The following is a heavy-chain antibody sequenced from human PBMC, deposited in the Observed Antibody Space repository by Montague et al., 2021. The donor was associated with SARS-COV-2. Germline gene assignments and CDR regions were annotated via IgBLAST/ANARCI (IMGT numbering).Heavy chain of an antibody. V-gene: IGHV4-59*01. Sequence: SETLSLTCSVSGDSITTYYWSWIRQSPGRGLEWIGHIYDTGTTKYDPSLKSRVTISVDTSRRQFSLKLKSVTAADTAVYYCARAHTTCFIANCGHYFDYWGQGALVTVSS. CDR2: IYDTGTT. CDR3: ARAHTTCFIANCGHYFDY. CDR1: GDSITTYY. D-gene: IGHD1-1*01. J-gene: IGHJ4*02.